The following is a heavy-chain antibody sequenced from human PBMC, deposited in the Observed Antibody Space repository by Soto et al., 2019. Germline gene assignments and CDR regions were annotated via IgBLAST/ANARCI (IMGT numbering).Heavy chain of an antibody. CDR2: IWYDGSNK. CDR3: ARTGSLKYSSGWYRWFDP. CDR1: GFTFSSYG. J-gene: IGHJ5*02. V-gene: IGHV3-33*01. D-gene: IGHD6-19*01. Sequence: QVQLVESGGGVVQPGRSLRLSCAASGFTFSSYGMHWVRQAPGKGLEWVAVIWYDGSNKYYADSVKGRFTISRDNSKNTLYLQMHILGAEARAVYYCARTGSLKYSSGWYRWFDPWGQGTLVTVSS.